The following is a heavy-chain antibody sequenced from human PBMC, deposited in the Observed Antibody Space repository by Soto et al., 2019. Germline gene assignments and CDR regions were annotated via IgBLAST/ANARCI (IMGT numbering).Heavy chain of an antibody. Sequence: GVLRLSCVASGVSGSNNYLNWVRQAPGKGLEWVSIIYSGGSTYYAGSVKGRFSISRDDSKNTLYLQMNSLRAEDTAVYYCARGRVAALLPYYFDLWGQGTLVTVSS. J-gene: IGHJ4*02. CDR3: ARGRVAALLPYYFDL. D-gene: IGHD6-6*01. CDR1: GVSGSNNY. CDR2: IYSGGST. V-gene: IGHV3-53*01.